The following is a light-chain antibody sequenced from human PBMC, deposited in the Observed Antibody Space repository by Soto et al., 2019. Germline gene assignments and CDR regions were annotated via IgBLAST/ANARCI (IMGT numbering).Light chain of an antibody. CDR2: EVS. V-gene: IGLV2-14*01. CDR1: SSDVGGYNY. CDR3: SSYTSSSTLYV. J-gene: IGLJ1*01. Sequence: QSALTQPASVSGSPGQSITISCTGTSSDVGGYNYVSWYQQHPGKAPKLMIYEVSNRPSGVSNRFSGSKSGNTASLTISGRQAEDEADYYCSSYTSSSTLYVFGTGTKLTV.